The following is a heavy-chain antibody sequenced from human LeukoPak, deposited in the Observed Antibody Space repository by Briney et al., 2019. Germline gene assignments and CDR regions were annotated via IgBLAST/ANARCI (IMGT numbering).Heavy chain of an antibody. J-gene: IGHJ4*02. CDR2: ISYDGSNK. CDR1: GFTFSSYG. Sequence: GRSLRLSCAASGFTFSSYGMHWVRQAPGKGLEWVAVISYDGSNKYYADSVKGRFTISRDNSKNTLYLQMNSLRAEDTAVYYCAKDHVGATDYWGQGTLVIVSS. D-gene: IGHD1-26*01. V-gene: IGHV3-30*18. CDR3: AKDHVGATDY.